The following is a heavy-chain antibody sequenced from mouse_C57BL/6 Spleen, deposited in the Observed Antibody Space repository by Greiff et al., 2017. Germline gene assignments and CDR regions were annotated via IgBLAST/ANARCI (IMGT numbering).Heavy chain of an antibody. CDR1: GFTFSDYY. V-gene: IGHV5-16*01. J-gene: IGHJ4*01. D-gene: IGHD4-1*01. Sequence: EVKVVESEGGLVQPGSSMKLSCTASGFTFSDYYMAWVRQVPEKGLEWVANINYDGSSTYYLDSLKSRFIISRDNAKNILYLQMSSLKSEDTATYYCARANWDAMDYWGQGTSVTVSS. CDR2: INYDGSST. CDR3: ARANWDAMDY.